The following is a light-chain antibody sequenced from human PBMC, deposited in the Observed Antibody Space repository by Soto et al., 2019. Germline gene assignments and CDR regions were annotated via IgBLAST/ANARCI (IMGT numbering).Light chain of an antibody. CDR2: EGS. CDR1: QSIGIH. CDR3: QQYNDGPRT. Sequence: EIVMTQSPATLSVSPGERATLSCRASQSIGIHLAWYQQKPGQAPSLLIYEGSTRATGVPARFSGSGSGTDFTLTISSLQSADFAVYSCQQYNDGPRTFGQGTKVEIK. V-gene: IGKV3-15*01. J-gene: IGKJ1*01.